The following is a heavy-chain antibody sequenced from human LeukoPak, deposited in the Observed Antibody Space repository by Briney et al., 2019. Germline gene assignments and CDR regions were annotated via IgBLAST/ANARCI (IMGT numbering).Heavy chain of an antibody. J-gene: IGHJ5*02. CDR2: IIPIFGTA. Sequence: SVKVSCKASGGTFSSYAISWVRQAPGQGLEWMGGIIPIFGTANYAQKFQGRVTITADKSTSTAYMELSSLRSEDTAVYYCASGPTAYDSSGGRWFDPWGQGTLVTVSS. CDR3: ASGPTAYDSSGGRWFDP. CDR1: GGTFSSYA. V-gene: IGHV1-69*06. D-gene: IGHD3-22*01.